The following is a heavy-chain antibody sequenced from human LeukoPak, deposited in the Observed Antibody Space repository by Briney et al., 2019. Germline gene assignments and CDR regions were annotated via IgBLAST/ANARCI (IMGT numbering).Heavy chain of an antibody. CDR2: IYPGDCDT. J-gene: IGHJ3*02. V-gene: IGHV5-51*01. D-gene: IGHD4-23*01. CDR3: AGYGGNLPWLYFDI. Sequence: GAALQISCKGSGCSFTSYWIGWGRQMPGKGLEGMGSIYPGDCDTRYSPSFQGQVTISADKSISTAYLQWSSLKAADTAMYYCAGYGGNLPWLYFDIWGQGTMVTVSS. CDR1: GCSFTSYW.